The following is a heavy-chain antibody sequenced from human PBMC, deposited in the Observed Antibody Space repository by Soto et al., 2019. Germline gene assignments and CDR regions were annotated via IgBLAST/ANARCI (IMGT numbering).Heavy chain of an antibody. J-gene: IGHJ2*01. V-gene: IGHV4-61*01. CDR1: GGSVSSGTYY. D-gene: IGHD2-15*01. CDR3: ARGSIVGWNFDL. CDR2: IHHSGST. Sequence: QVQLQESGPGLVKPSETLSLTCTVSGGSVSSGTYYWSWIRQPPGEGLQYIGYIHHSGSTNYNPSLTCRLSTSDDTSKHQFSLKLSSVTAADTAVYYGARGSIVGWNFDLWGRGTLVTVSS.